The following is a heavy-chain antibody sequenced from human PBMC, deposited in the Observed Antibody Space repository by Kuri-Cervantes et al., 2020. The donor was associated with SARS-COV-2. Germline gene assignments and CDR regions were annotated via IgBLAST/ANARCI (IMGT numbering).Heavy chain of an antibody. V-gene: IGHV3-15*01. CDR1: GFTFSNAW. J-gene: IGHJ4*02. CDR2: IKSKTDGGTT. D-gene: IGHD2-2*01. CDR3: TTGGPYCSSTSCYSGSRYYFDY. Sequence: GGSLRLSCAASGFTFSNAWMSWVRQAPGKGLEWVGRIKSKTDGGTTDYAAPVKGRFTISRDDSKNTLYLQMNSLKTEDTAVYYCTTGGPYCSSTSCYSGSRYYFDYWGQGTLVTVSS.